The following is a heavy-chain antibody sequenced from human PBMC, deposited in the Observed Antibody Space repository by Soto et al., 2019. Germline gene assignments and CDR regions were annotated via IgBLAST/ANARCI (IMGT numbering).Heavy chain of an antibody. D-gene: IGHD2-15*01. CDR1: GFTFSSYW. V-gene: IGHV3-74*01. CDR3: VRGVVAANCFDY. Sequence: EVQLVDSGGDLVQPGGSLRLSCAASGFTFSSYWMHWVRQAPGKGLVWVSRINSDGSATNYADSVKGRSTISRDNAKNTLYLQMNSLRAEDTAMYFCVRGVVAANCFDYWGQGALVTVSS. CDR2: INSDGSAT. J-gene: IGHJ4*02.